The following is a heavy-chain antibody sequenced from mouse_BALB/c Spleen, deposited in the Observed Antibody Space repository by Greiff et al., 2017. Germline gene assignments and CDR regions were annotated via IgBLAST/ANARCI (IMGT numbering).Heavy chain of an antibody. CDR2: ISSGSSTI. J-gene: IGHJ2*01. D-gene: IGHD1-1*02. CDR3: ARSGGLGYYFDY. V-gene: IGHV5-17*02. Sequence: EVQLVESGGGLVQPGGSRKLSCAASGFTFSSFGMHWVRQAPEKGLEWVAYISSGSSTIYYADTVKGRFTISRDNPKNTLFLQMTSLRSEDTAMYYCARSGGLGYYFDYWGQGTTLTVSS. CDR1: GFTFSSFG.